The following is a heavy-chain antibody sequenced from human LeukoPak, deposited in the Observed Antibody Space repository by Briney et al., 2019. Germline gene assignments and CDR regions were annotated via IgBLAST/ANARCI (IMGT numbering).Heavy chain of an antibody. D-gene: IGHD2-21*02. Sequence: PGRSLRLSCAASGFTFSTYSMNWVRQAPGKGLEWVSSISSSSTYIYYADSVKGRFTISRDNAKNSLYLQMSSLRAEDTAVYYCARDRSGGDYSSDYWGLGTLVTVSS. CDR1: GFTFSTYS. V-gene: IGHV3-21*01. J-gene: IGHJ4*02. CDR2: ISSSSTYI. CDR3: ARDRSGGDYSSDY.